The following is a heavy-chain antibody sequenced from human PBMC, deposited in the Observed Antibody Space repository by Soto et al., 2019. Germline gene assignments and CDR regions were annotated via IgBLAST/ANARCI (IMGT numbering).Heavy chain of an antibody. D-gene: IGHD6-13*01. CDR3: AKHKGAAGNYGMDV. CDR2: ISGSGDGT. V-gene: IGHV3-23*01. CDR1: GFTFSSYA. J-gene: IGHJ6*02. Sequence: GGSLRRSCAASGFTFSSYAMSWVRQAPGKGLEWVSAISGSGDGTYYADSVKGRFTISRDTSKNTLYLQMNSLRAEDTAVYYCAKHKGAAGNYGMDVWGQGTTVTVSS.